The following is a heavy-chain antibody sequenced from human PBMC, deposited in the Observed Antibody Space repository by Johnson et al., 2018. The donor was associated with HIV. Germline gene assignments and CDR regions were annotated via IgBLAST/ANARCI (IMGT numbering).Heavy chain of an antibody. CDR1: GFTFSSYA. D-gene: IGHD3-22*01. J-gene: IGHJ3*01. CDR3: ARSFDSSDYWKHAFDV. V-gene: IGHV3-30*04. Sequence: QVLLVESGGGVVQPGRSLRLSCAASGFTFSSYAMHWVRQAPGKGLEWVAVISYDGSNKYYADSVKGRFTISRENSKNTLYLQMNSLRVEDTALYYCARSFDSSDYWKHAFDVWGQGTMVTVSS. CDR2: ISYDGSNK.